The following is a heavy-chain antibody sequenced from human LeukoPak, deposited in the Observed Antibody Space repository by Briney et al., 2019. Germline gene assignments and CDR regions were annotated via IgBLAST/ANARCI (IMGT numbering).Heavy chain of an antibody. Sequence: GGSLRLSCAASGFTFSSYEMNWVRQAPGKGLEWVSYISSSGSTIYYADSVKGRFTISRDNSKNTLYLQMNSLRAEDTAVYYCAKDRVSDFWSGYYTADAFDIWGQGTMVTVSS. J-gene: IGHJ3*02. CDR2: ISSSGSTI. CDR1: GFTFSSYE. D-gene: IGHD3-3*01. CDR3: AKDRVSDFWSGYYTADAFDI. V-gene: IGHV3-48*03.